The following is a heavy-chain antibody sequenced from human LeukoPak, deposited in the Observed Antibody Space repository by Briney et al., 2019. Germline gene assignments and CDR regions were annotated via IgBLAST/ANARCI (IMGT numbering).Heavy chain of an antibody. Sequence: PGGSLRLSCAASGFTFSSYAMSWVRQAPGKGPEWVSAISGSGSDTEYADSVKGRFTISRDNSKTTLYLQMSSLRVEDTAVYYCAKCSATCYANAFDIWGQGTMVTVSS. D-gene: IGHD2-2*01. CDR3: AKCSATCYANAFDI. CDR2: ISGSGSDT. CDR1: GFTFSSYA. J-gene: IGHJ3*02. V-gene: IGHV3-23*01.